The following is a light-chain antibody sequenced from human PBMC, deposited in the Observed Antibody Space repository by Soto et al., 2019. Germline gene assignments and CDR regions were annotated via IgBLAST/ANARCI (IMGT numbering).Light chain of an antibody. V-gene: IGKV3-15*01. CDR3: QNHDSAPIT. CDR1: QSISDT. CDR2: DAS. Sequence: EIVMTQSPATLSVSPGGRATLSCRASQSISDTLAWYQQKPGQAPRLLIYDASTRATGIPARFSGSGSGTEFTLTISSLQPGDVATYYCQNHDSAPITFGQGTRLEIK. J-gene: IGKJ5*01.